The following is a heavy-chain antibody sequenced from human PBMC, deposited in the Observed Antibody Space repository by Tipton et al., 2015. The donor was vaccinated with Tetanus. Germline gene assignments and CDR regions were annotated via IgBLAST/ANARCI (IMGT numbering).Heavy chain of an antibody. V-gene: IGHV3-23*01. CDR1: GFTFSSHA. J-gene: IGHJ4*02. D-gene: IGHD4-17*01. CDR3: TRTISNDYVAA. CDR2: ISGSGGST. Sequence: SLRLSCAASGFTFSSHAMSWVRQAPGKGLECVSGISGSGGSTYYAYSVKGRFTISRDNSKNTLYLQMNSLRAEDTAVYYCTRTISNDYVAAWGQGTLVTVSS.